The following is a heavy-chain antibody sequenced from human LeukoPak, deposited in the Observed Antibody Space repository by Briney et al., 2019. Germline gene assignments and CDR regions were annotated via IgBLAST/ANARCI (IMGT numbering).Heavy chain of an antibody. D-gene: IGHD3-9*01. Sequence: ASVKDSCKASGYTLTGYYMHWVRPAPGPGLECRGRINPNRGGTNYAQKFQGRVTMTRDTSISTAYMELSRLRSDDTAVYYCARDPLRYFDWLLGPFSKFDPWGQGTLVTVSS. V-gene: IGHV1-2*06. J-gene: IGHJ5*02. CDR1: GYTLTGYY. CDR2: INPNRGGT. CDR3: ARDPLRYFDWLLGPFSKFDP.